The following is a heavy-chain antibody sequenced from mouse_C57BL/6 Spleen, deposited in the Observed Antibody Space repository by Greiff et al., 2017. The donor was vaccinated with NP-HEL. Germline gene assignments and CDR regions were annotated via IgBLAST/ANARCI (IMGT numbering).Heavy chain of an antibody. V-gene: IGHV5-12*01. J-gene: IGHJ2*01. D-gene: IGHD2-4*01. CDR2: ISNGGGST. CDR1: GFTFSDYY. Sequence: EVHLVESGGGLVQPGGSLKLSCAASGFTFSDYYMYWVRQTPEKRLEWVAYISNGGGSTYYPDTVKGRFTISRDNAKNTLYLQMSRLKSEDTAMYYCARGGDYDGRRPYFDYWGQGTTLTVSS. CDR3: ARGGDYDGRRPYFDY.